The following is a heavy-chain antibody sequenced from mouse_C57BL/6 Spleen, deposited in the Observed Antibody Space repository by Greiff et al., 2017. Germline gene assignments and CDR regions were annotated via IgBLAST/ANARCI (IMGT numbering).Heavy chain of an antibody. Sequence: EVQRVESGGGLVKPGGSLKLSCAASGFTFSSYAMSWVRQTPEKRLEWVATISDGGSYTYYPDNVKGRFTISRDNAKNNLYLQMSHLKSEDTAMYYCARVRYSNYYAMDYWGQGTSVTVSS. CDR2: ISDGGSYT. V-gene: IGHV5-4*01. CDR1: GFTFSSYA. CDR3: ARVRYSNYYAMDY. D-gene: IGHD2-5*01. J-gene: IGHJ4*01.